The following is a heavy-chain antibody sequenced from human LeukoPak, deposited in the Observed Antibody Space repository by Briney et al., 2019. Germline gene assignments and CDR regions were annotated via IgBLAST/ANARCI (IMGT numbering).Heavy chain of an antibody. CDR2: VSVYNVNI. J-gene: IGHJ4*02. V-gene: IGHV1-18*01. Sequence: ASVKVSCKASGYTFTRYGISWVGQAPGKGLEWMGWVSVYNVNINYAQKFQCRVTMTTDTSTSTAYTEWRSLGSDDTAVYYCARVHERWRLKNWGQGTLVTVSS. D-gene: IGHD5-24*01. CDR3: ARVHERWRLKN. CDR1: GYTFTRYG.